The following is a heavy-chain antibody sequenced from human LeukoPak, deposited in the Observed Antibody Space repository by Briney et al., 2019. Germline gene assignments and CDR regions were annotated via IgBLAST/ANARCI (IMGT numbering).Heavy chain of an antibody. CDR3: AREEAGYFDY. Sequence: GGSLRLSCSASRFTFSSYAMHWVRQAPGKGLEWVAVISYDGSNKYYADSVKGRFTISRDNSKNTLYLQMNSLRAEDTAVFYCAREEAGYFDYWGQGTLVTVSS. CDR1: RFTFSSYA. D-gene: IGHD6-19*01. V-gene: IGHV3-30-3*01. CDR2: ISYDGSNK. J-gene: IGHJ4*02.